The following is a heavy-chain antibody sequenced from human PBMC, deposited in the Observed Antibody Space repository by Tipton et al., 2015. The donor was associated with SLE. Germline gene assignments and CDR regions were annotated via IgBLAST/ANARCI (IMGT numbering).Heavy chain of an antibody. CDR1: GHSISSGYY. D-gene: IGHD5-18*01. CDR3: ARIQFTAVVHY. J-gene: IGHJ4*02. V-gene: IGHV4-38-2*02. CDR2: FYHSGST. Sequence: TLSLTCNVSGHSISSGYYWGWIRQFPGKGLEWIGSFYHSGSTYYNPSLKSRVTISVDTSKNQFSLKLTSVTAADTAVYYCARIQFTAVVHYWGQGTLVTVSS.